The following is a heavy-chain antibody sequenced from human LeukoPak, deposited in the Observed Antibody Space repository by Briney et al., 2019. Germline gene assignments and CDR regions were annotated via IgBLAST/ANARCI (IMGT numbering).Heavy chain of an antibody. Sequence: PGGSLRLSCAASGFTFDDYAMHWVRHAPGKGLEWVSGISWNSGSIGYADSVKGRFTISRDNAKNSLYLQMNSLRAEDTALYYCAKAKLHYYDSSGYYYVGYYFDYWGQGTLVTVSS. CDR2: ISWNSGSI. V-gene: IGHV3-9*01. CDR1: GFTFDDYA. J-gene: IGHJ4*02. CDR3: AKAKLHYYDSSGYYYVGYYFDY. D-gene: IGHD3-22*01.